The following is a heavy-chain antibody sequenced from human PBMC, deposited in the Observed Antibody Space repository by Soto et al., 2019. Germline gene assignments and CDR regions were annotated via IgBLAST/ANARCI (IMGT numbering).Heavy chain of an antibody. D-gene: IGHD3-16*02. CDR2: IYSGGST. V-gene: IGHV3-66*01. J-gene: IGHJ4*02. CDR1: GFTVSSNY. Sequence: GGSLRLSCAASGFTVSSNYMSWVRQAPGKGLEWVSVIYSGGSTYYADSVKGRFTISRDNSKNTLYLQMNSLRAEDTAVYYCARAGGYLVYAVYFDYWGQGTLVTVSS. CDR3: ARAGGYLVYAVYFDY.